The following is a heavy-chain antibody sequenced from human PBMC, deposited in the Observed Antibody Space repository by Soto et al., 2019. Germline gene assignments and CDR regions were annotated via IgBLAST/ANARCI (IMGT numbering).Heavy chain of an antibody. D-gene: IGHD6-19*01. CDR1: GDTVSSNSAT. Sequence: SQTLSLTCAISGDTVSSNSATWNWIRQSPSIALEWLGRTYYRSQWYSDYALSLKSRITINPDTTKNQFSLHLNSVTPEDTAVYYCARHEQREADPFDYWGQGTLVTVSS. CDR3: ARHEQREADPFDY. V-gene: IGHV6-1*01. J-gene: IGHJ4*02. CDR2: TYYRSQWYS.